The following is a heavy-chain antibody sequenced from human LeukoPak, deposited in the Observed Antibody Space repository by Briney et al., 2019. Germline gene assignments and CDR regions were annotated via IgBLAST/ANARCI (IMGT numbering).Heavy chain of an antibody. V-gene: IGHV4-34*01. CDR1: GGSFSGYY. J-gene: IGHJ4*02. CDR2: INHSGST. D-gene: IGHD3-9*01. CDR3: AGGLYYDILTGYFLGPYYFDY. Sequence: SETLSLTCAVYGGSFSGYYWSWIRQPPGKGLEWIGEINHSGSTNYNPSLKSRVTISVDTSKNQFSLKLSSVTAADTAVYYCAGGLYYDILTGYFLGPYYFDYWGQGTLVTVSS.